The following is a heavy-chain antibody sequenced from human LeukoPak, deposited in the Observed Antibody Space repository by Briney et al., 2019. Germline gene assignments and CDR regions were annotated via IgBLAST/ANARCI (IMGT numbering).Heavy chain of an antibody. Sequence: GRSLRLSCAASGFTFSNYGVYWVRQAPGKGLEWVAVIWHDGSNKYYADSVKGRFTISRDNSKNTMYLEMNSLRAEDTAVYYCAKDTSGNHFSFDYWGQGTLVTVSS. J-gene: IGHJ4*02. CDR3: AKDTSGNHFSFDY. CDR1: GFTFSNYG. D-gene: IGHD1-26*01. V-gene: IGHV3-33*06. CDR2: IWHDGSNK.